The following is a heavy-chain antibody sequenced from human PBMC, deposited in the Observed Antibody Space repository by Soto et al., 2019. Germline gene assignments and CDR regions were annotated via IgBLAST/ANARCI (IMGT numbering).Heavy chain of an antibody. CDR2: ISWNSGDK. CDR3: TKGGYDLIYYFGMDV. V-gene: IGHV3-9*01. CDR1: GFIFEDYD. J-gene: IGHJ6*02. Sequence: EVQLVQSGGGLAHPGRSLRLSCEASGFIFEDYDMHWVRQPPGKGLQWISGISWNSGDKDYADSVKGRFTISRDNVKNSLDLQMNSLRAEDTALYYCTKGGYDLIYYFGMDVWGQGTTVTVSS. D-gene: IGHD5-12*01.